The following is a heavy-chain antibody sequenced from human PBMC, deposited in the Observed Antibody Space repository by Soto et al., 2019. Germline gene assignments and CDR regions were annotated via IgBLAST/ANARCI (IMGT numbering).Heavy chain of an antibody. CDR3: ASPTSIAAAYYGMDV. J-gene: IGHJ6*02. CDR2: MNPNSGNT. V-gene: IGHV1-8*01. D-gene: IGHD6-13*01. CDR1: GYTFTSYD. Sequence: QVQLVQSGAEVKKPGASVKVSCKASGYTFTSYDINWVRQATGQGLEWMGWMNPNSGNTGYAQKFQGRVTMTRNTSINTAYMELSSLRSEDTAVYYCASPTSIAAAYYGMDVWGQGTTVTVSS.